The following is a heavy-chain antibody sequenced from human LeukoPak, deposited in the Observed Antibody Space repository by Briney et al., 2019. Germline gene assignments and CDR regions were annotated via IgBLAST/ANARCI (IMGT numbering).Heavy chain of an antibody. V-gene: IGHV3-48*03. CDR1: GFTFSSYE. CDR2: ISNSGSSI. D-gene: IGHD2-2*01. CDR3: ARDRTSTSCYDGDY. J-gene: IGHJ4*02. Sequence: PGGSLRLSCAASGFTFSSYEMNWVRQAPGKGLEWVSYISNSGSSIYYADSVEGRLTISRDNAKNSLYLQMNSLRAEDTAVYYCARDRTSTSCYDGDYWGQGTLVTVSS.